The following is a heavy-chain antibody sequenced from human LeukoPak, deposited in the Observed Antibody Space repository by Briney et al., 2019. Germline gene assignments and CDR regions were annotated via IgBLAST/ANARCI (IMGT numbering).Heavy chain of an antibody. V-gene: IGHV1-18*01. Sequence: ASVKVSCKASGYTFTNYGFTWVRQAPGQGLEWMGWISVHKGNTKYAQKFQGRVTMTTDTSTSTAYMELRSLRSDDTAVYYCARVYDDCGGDCYSDYWGQGTLVTVSS. CDR1: GYTFTNYG. J-gene: IGHJ4*02. CDR2: ISVHKGNT. CDR3: ARVYDDCGGDCYSDY. D-gene: IGHD2-21*02.